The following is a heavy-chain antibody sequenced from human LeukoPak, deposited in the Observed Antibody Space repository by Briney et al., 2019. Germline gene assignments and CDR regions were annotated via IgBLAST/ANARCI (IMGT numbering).Heavy chain of an antibody. Sequence: PGGSLRLSCVASGFTSSSYAMSWVRQAPGKGLEWVSAISGSGGSTYYADSVKGRFTISRDNSKNTLFLQMNSLRAEDTAVYYCAKDPYAILTSYRYYFDYWGQGTLVTVSS. V-gene: IGHV3-23*01. D-gene: IGHD3-9*01. J-gene: IGHJ4*02. CDR1: GFTSSSYA. CDR3: AKDPYAILTSYRYYFDY. CDR2: ISGSGGST.